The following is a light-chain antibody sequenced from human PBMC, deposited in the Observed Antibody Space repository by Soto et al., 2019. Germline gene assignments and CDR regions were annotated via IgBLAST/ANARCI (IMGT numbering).Light chain of an antibody. J-gene: IGKJ2*01. CDR3: QQYGSSPLYA. V-gene: IGKV3-20*01. Sequence: EVVLTQSPGTLSLSPGERATLSCRASQSVSNNYLAWYQHKPGQAPRLLIYGASSRATGIPDRFIGSGSGTDFTLTISRLEPEDFAVYFCQQYGSSPLYAFAQGTKVNIK. CDR1: QSVSNNY. CDR2: GAS.